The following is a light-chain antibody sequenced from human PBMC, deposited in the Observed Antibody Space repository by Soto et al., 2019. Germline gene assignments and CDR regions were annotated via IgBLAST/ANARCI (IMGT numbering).Light chain of an antibody. J-gene: IGLJ1*01. V-gene: IGLV2-14*03. CDR1: SSDVGGYNY. CDR3: SSYTTSNTRQIV. CDR2: DVT. Sequence: QSVLTQPASVFGSPGQSITISCTGTSSDVGGYNYVSWYQHHPGKAPKLIIYDVTNRPSGVSNPFSGSKSGNTASLTISGLQPEDEADYYCSSYTTSNTRQIVFGTGTKLTVL.